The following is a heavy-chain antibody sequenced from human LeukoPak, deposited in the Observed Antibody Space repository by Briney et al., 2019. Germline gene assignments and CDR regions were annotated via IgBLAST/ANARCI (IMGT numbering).Heavy chain of an antibody. J-gene: IGHJ4*02. D-gene: IGHD3-22*01. CDR1: GYTFTSYD. CDR2: MNPNSGNT. V-gene: IGHV1-8*01. CDR3: ARVSGSVYDSRND. Sequence: ASVKVSCKASGYTFTSYDINWVRQATGQGLEWMGWMNPNSGNTGYAQKFQGRVTMTRNTSISTACMELSSLRSEDTAVYYCARVSGSVYDSRNDWGQGTLVTVSS.